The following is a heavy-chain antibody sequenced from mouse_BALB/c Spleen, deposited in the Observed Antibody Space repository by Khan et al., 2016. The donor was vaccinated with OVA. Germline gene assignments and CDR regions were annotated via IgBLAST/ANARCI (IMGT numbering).Heavy chain of an antibody. Sequence: QLSGTELTRPGASVKLSCKASGYTFTDYYITWVKQRTGQGLEWIGEIYPGSGNTYYNENFKGKATLTADKSSNTAYMQLSSLTSEDSAVYVCARMDTTSLDYWGQGTTLTVSS. D-gene: IGHD2-3*01. CDR2: IYPGSGNT. CDR1: GYTFTDYY. V-gene: IGHV1-77*01. CDR3: ARMDTTSLDY. J-gene: IGHJ2*01.